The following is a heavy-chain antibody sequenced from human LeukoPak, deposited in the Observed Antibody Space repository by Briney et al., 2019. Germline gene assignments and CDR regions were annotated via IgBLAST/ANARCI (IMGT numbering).Heavy chain of an antibody. V-gene: IGHV6-1*01. CDR2: TYYRSKWYN. J-gene: IGHJ3*02. CDR1: GDSVSSNSAA. D-gene: IGHD1/OR15-1a*01. Sequence: SQTLSLTCAISGDSVSSNSAAWNWIRQSPSRGLEWLGRTYYRSKWYNDYAVSVKSRITINPDTSKNQFSLQLNSVTPEDTAVYYCARESITGTTSGGNDAFDIWGQGTMVTVSS. CDR3: ARESITGTTSGGNDAFDI.